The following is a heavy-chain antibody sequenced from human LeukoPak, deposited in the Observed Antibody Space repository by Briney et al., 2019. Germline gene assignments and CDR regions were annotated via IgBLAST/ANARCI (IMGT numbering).Heavy chain of an antibody. CDR2: ISSGSSTI. Sequence: RGSLRLSCAASGFTFSSYSMNWVRQASGKGLEWVSYISSGSSTIKYADSVKGRFTISRDNSKNSLYLQMNSLRAEDTAVYYCARDMDGGSGSNGDYWGQGTLVTVSS. V-gene: IGHV3-48*04. J-gene: IGHJ4*02. D-gene: IGHD3-10*01. CDR1: GFTFSSYS. CDR3: ARDMDGGSGSNGDY.